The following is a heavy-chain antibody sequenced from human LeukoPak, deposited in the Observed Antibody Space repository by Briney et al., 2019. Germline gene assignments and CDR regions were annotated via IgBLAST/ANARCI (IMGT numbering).Heavy chain of an antibody. CDR1: GGSISSYY. V-gene: IGHV4-59*01. J-gene: IGHJ4*02. CDR2: IYYSGST. CDR3: ASLDGYNHPFDY. Sequence: SETLSLTCTVSGGSISSYYWSWIRQPPGKGLEWIGYIYYSGSTNYNPSLKSRVTISVDTSKNQFSLKLSSVTAADTAEYYCASLDGYNHPFDYWGQGTLVTVSS. D-gene: IGHD5-24*01.